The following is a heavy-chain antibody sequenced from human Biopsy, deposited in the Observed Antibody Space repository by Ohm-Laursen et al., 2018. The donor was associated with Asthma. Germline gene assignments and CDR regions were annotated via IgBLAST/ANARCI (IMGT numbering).Heavy chain of an antibody. CDR2: ISHDGQTQ. CDR1: GFTFSRYA. Sequence: SLRLSCTASGFTFSRYAIHWVRQAPGKGLEWVAVISHDGQTQHYAESVKGRFALSRDNSQNTLYLQMISLRTDDTAVYYCAKRRGYSDFNDFDYWGHGTLVTVFS. V-gene: IGHV3-30*18. J-gene: IGHJ4*01. D-gene: IGHD4-11*01. CDR3: AKRRGYSDFNDFDY.